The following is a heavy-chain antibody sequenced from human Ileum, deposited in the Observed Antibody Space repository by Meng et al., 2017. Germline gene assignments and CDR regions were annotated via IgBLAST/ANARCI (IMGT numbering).Heavy chain of an antibody. CDR1: GDSISSRDW. V-gene: IGHV4-4*02. CDR2: ISQESGRT. CDR3: VRNEGYSLGD. D-gene: IGHD2-21*01. Sequence: QVSMHESGPRLVKPSGTLSLTCAVSGDSISSRDWWSWVRQPPGKGLEWIGEISQESGRTNYNPSLKSRVTISLDKSKSQFSLNLNSVTAADTAVYYCVRNEGYSLGDWGQGTLVTVSS. J-gene: IGHJ4*02.